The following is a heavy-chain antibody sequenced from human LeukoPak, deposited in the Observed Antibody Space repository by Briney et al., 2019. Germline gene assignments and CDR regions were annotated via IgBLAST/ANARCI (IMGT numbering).Heavy chain of an antibody. D-gene: IGHD3-10*01. CDR1: GGSISSYY. Sequence: PSETLSLTCTVSGGSISSYYWSWIRQPPGKGLEWIGYIYYSGSTNYNPSLKSRVTISVDTSKNQFSLKLSSVTAADTAVYYCARDQPSYYGSGSYYKRGAWFDPWGQGTLVTVPS. V-gene: IGHV4-59*01. CDR2: IYYSGST. J-gene: IGHJ5*02. CDR3: ARDQPSYYGSGSYYKRGAWFDP.